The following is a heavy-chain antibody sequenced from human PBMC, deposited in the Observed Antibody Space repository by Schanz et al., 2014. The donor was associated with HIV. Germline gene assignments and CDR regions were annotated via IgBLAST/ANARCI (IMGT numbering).Heavy chain of an antibody. CDR3: AKFLRKYDYYGMDV. CDR2: ISGSGGST. V-gene: IGHV3-23*04. CDR1: GFTFRTHG. J-gene: IGHJ6*02. Sequence: VQLVESGGGVVQPGRSLRLSCAASGFTFRTHGIHWVRQAPGKGLEWVSVISGSGGSTYYADSVKGRFTISRDNSKNTLYLQTNSPRAEDTAVYYCAKFLRKYDYYGMDVWGQGTAVTVSS.